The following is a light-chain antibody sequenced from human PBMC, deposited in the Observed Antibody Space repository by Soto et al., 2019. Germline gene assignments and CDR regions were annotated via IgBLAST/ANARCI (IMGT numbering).Light chain of an antibody. Sequence: EIVLTQSPGSLSLSPGERATLSCRASQSISSTFFAWYQQKAGQAPRLLIYGASSRATDIPDRFTGSGSGTDFTLIIRRREPEDFAVYFWQQYESSVTFGQGTKVEV. V-gene: IGKV3-20*01. CDR1: QSISSTF. CDR3: QQYESSVT. CDR2: GAS. J-gene: IGKJ1*01.